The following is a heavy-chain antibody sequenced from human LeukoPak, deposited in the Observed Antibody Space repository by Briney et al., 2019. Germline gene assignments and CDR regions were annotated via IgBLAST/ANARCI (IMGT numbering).Heavy chain of an antibody. J-gene: IGHJ4*02. Sequence: ASVKVSCKASGYTFMDSYMHWVRQAPGQRPEWMAWINPNGGETHYAQKFRGRVILTLDTSISTAYMELNSLQYDDSAIYYCARDLTAGPSDYWGPGTLVTVSS. CDR3: ARDLTAGPSDY. CDR1: GYTFMDSY. V-gene: IGHV1-2*02. CDR2: INPNGGET.